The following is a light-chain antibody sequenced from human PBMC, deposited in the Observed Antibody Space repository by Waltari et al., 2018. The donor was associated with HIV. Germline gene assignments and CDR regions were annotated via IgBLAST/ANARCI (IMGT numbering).Light chain of an antibody. CDR3: CSYAGSFVWV. V-gene: IGLV2-11*01. CDR2: DVS. CDR1: SSDVGGYNY. Sequence: QSALTQPRSMSGSPGQSVTISCTGTSSDVGGYNYVSWYQQHPGKAPKRMIYDVSKRPSGVPDRFSGSKSGNTASLTISGLQAEDEADYYCCSYAGSFVWVFGGGTKLTVL. J-gene: IGLJ3*02.